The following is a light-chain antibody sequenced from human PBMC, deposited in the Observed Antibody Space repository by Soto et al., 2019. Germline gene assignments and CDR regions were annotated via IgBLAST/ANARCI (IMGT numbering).Light chain of an antibody. J-gene: IGKJ5*01. CDR2: GAS. CDR1: QGITSY. CDR3: QQYNNWPPIT. V-gene: IGKV1-9*01. Sequence: IQLTQSPSSLSASVGDSVTSTCRASQGITSYLAWYQQKPGKAPNLLIYGASTLQSGVPSRFSGSGSGTDFTLTISSLQSEDFAVYYCQQYNNWPPITFGQGTRLEI.